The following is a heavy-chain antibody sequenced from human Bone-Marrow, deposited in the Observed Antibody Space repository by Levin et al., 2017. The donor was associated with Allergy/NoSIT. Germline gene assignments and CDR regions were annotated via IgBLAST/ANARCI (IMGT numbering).Heavy chain of an antibody. CDR3: AKVYDARRNSGNYYLATFDY. Sequence: GESLKISCTASGFPFRSYAMNWVRQAPGKGLEWVSAISGNADSTYYADSVKGRFTISRDNSKNTLHLQMNSLRDEDTALYYCAKVYDARRNSGNYYLATFDYWGQGTLVTVSS. CDR1: GFPFRSYA. J-gene: IGHJ4*02. D-gene: IGHD3-22*01. CDR2: ISGNADST. V-gene: IGHV3-23*01.